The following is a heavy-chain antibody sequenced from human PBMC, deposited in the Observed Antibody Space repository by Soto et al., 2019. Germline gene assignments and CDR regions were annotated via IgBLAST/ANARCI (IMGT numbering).Heavy chain of an antibody. J-gene: IGHJ6*02. CDR3: ARELVLVPAAMNYYGMDV. CDR2: INPSGGST. Sequence: QVQLVQSGAEVKKPGASVKVSCKASGYTFTSYYMHWVRQAPEQGLEWMGIINPSGGSTSYAQKFQGRGTMTRDTSTSTGYMELSSLRSEDTAVDFCARELVLVPAAMNYYGMDVWGQGTTVTVSS. CDR1: GYTFTSYY. V-gene: IGHV1-46*01. D-gene: IGHD2-2*01.